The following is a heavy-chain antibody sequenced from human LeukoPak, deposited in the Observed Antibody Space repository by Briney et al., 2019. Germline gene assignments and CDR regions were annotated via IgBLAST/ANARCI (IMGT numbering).Heavy chain of an antibody. Sequence: ASVKVSCKASGYTFTGYYMHWVRQAPGQGLECMGWINPNSGGTNYAQKFQGRVTISVDTSKNQFSLKLSSVTAADTAVYYCARDAGATKSGPNYYYGMDVWGQGTTVTVSS. J-gene: IGHJ6*02. CDR2: INPNSGGT. D-gene: IGHD1-26*01. V-gene: IGHV1-2*02. CDR1: GYTFTGYY. CDR3: ARDAGATKSGPNYYYGMDV.